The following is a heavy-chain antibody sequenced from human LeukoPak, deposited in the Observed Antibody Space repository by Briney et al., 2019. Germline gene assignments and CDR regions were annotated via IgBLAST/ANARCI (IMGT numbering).Heavy chain of an antibody. CDR3: AKDSGSYSLGEYFEH. V-gene: IGHV3-48*01. CDR2: ISSSSSTI. CDR1: GFTFSSYS. Sequence: GGSLRLSCAASGFTFSSYSMNWVRQAPGKGLEWVSYISSSSSTIYYADSVKGRFTISRDNAKNTLYLQMNSLGAEDTAVYYCAKDSGSYSLGEYFEHWGQGSLVTVSS. D-gene: IGHD1-26*01. J-gene: IGHJ1*01.